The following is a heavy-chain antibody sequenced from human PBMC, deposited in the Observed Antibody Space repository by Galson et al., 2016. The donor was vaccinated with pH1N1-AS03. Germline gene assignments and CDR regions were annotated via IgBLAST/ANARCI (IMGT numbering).Heavy chain of an antibody. Sequence: SVKVSCKASGYRFSIYDMHWVRQAPGQRPEWMGWINPNNGDTHYVQKFQGRVTMARETSITTAYMELSRLTSDDTAVYYCAKGHYGMDVWGQGTTVTVSS. CDR2: INPNNGDT. CDR1: GYRFSIYD. J-gene: IGHJ6*02. V-gene: IGHV1-2*02. CDR3: AKGHYGMDV.